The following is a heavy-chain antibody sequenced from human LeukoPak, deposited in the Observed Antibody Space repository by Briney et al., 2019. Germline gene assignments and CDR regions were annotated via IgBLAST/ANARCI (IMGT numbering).Heavy chain of an antibody. V-gene: IGHV3-23*01. CDR3: AREGGVTHSYYYGMDV. D-gene: IGHD2-8*02. Sequence: TGGSLRLSCAASGFTFSSYAMSWVRQAPGKGLEWISAISGSGGSTYYADSVKGRFTISRDNSKNTLYLQMNSLRAEDTAVYYCAREGGVTHSYYYGMDVWGQGTTVTVSS. J-gene: IGHJ6*02. CDR2: ISGSGGST. CDR1: GFTFSSYA.